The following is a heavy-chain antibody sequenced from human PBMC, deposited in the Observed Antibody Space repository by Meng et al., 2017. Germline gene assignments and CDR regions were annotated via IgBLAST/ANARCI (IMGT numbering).Heavy chain of an antibody. CDR2: IYTSGST. J-gene: IGHJ5*02. Sequence: LRLSCTVSGGSTSSGSYYWSWIRQPAGKGLEWIGRIYTSGSTNYNPSLKSRVTISVDTSKNQFSLKLSSVTAADTAVYYCARVVVVGWFDPWGQGTLVTVSS. D-gene: IGHD3-22*01. CDR3: ARVVVVGWFDP. V-gene: IGHV4-61*02. CDR1: GGSTSSGSYY.